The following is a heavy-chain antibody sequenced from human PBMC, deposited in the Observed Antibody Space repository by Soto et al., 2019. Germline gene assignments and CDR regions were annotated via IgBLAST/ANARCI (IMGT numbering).Heavy chain of an antibody. CDR2: ISYDGSNK. J-gene: IGHJ6*02. Sequence: PGGSLRLSCAASGFTFSSYGMHWVRQAPGKGLEWVAVISYDGSNKYYADSVKGRFTISRDNSKNTLYLQMNSLRAEDTAMYYCAKDSSSSYYYGMDVWGQGTTVTVSS. CDR3: AKDSSSSYYYGMDV. D-gene: IGHD6-13*01. CDR1: GFTFSSYG. V-gene: IGHV3-30*18.